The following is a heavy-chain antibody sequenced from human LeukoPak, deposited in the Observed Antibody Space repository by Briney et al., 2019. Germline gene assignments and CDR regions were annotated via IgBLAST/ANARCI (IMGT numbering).Heavy chain of an antibody. V-gene: IGHV4-59*01. Sequence: SETLSLTCTVSGGSISSYYWSWIRQPPGKGLEWIGYIYYSGSTNYNPSLKSRVTISVDTSKNQFSLKLSSVTAADTAVYYCAKDQGGGRAFDYWGQGTLVTVSS. CDR1: GGSISSYY. J-gene: IGHJ4*02. CDR3: AKDQGGGRAFDY. D-gene: IGHD2-15*01. CDR2: IYYSGST.